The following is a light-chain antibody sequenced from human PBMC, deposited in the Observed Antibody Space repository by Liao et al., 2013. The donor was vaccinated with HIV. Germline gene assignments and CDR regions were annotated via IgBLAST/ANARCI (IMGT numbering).Light chain of an antibody. CDR2: RHD. CDR3: QTWDSSNMI. V-gene: IGLV3-1*01. CDR1: RLGDKY. J-gene: IGLJ2*01. Sequence: SYDLSQPPSVSVSPGQTASITCSGNRLGDKYICWYQQKPGQSPVLVMYRHDKRPSGIPERFSGSQSGNTATLTISGTQTLDEADYYCQTWDSSNMIFGGGTEADRP.